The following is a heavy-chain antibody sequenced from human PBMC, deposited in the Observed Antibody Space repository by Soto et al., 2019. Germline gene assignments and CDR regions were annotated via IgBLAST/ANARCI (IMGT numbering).Heavy chain of an antibody. V-gene: IGHV3-66*01. CDR3: ATRKYCPSTTCFDY. CDR1: GFTVSISY. Sequence: GSLRLSCAGSGFTVSISYMAWVRQIPGKGLEWVSIIYSGGGAYYAPSVTGRFTISRDTSKNTLILHMNNLRAKDSAVYFCATRKYCPSTTCFDYWGQGTLVTVSS. J-gene: IGHJ4*02. CDR2: IYSGGGA. D-gene: IGHD2-2*01.